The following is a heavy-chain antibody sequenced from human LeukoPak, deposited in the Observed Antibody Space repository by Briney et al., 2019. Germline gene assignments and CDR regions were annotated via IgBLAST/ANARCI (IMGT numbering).Heavy chain of an antibody. CDR1: GGTFSSYA. CDR3: ARDHFGSSGNWFDP. CDR2: IIPIFGTA. D-gene: IGHD3-22*01. Sequence: ASVKVSCKASGGTFSSYAISWVRQAPGQGLEWMGGIIPIFGTANYAQKFQGRVTITADESTSTAYMELSSLRSEDTAVYYCARDHFGSSGNWFDPWGQGTLVTVSS. V-gene: IGHV1-69*13. J-gene: IGHJ5*02.